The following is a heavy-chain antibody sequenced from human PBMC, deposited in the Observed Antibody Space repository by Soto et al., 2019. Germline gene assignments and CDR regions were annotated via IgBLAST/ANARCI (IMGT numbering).Heavy chain of an antibody. J-gene: IGHJ6*02. Sequence: QVQLVQSGAEVKKPGASVKVSCKASGYTFTDYYMHWVRQAPGQGLEWMGWINPNSGGTNYAQKFQGRVTMTRVTSISTAHMELSSLRSDDTALYYCAKDPNIVVVPAATGGMDVWGQGTTVTVSS. V-gene: IGHV1-2*02. CDR2: INPNSGGT. CDR3: AKDPNIVVVPAATGGMDV. CDR1: GYTFTDYY. D-gene: IGHD2-2*01.